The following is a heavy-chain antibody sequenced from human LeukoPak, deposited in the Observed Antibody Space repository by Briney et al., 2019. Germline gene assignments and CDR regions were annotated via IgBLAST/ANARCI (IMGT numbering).Heavy chain of an antibody. V-gene: IGHV3-53*01. CDR2: IYSGGST. D-gene: IGHD6-25*01. Sequence: GGSLRLSCAASGFTFRNYNMNWVRQAPGKGLEWGSVIYSGGSTYYADSVKGRFTISRDNSKNTLYLQMNSLRAEDTAVYYCARDRIAAPGAGDYWVQGTLVTVSS. CDR1: GFTFRNYN. CDR3: ARDRIAAPGAGDY. J-gene: IGHJ4*02.